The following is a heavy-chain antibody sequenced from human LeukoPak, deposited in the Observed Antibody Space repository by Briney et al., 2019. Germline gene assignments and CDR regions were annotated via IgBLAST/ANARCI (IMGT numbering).Heavy chain of an antibody. J-gene: IGHJ4*02. Sequence: GASVKVSCKASGYTFTSYDINWVRQATGQGLEWMGWMNPNSGNTGYARKFQGRVTMTRNTSISTAYMELSSLRSEDTAVYYCAVHYDILTGYQYWGQGTLVTVSS. CDR3: AVHYDILTGYQY. CDR1: GYTFTSYD. CDR2: MNPNSGNT. D-gene: IGHD3-9*01. V-gene: IGHV1-8*01.